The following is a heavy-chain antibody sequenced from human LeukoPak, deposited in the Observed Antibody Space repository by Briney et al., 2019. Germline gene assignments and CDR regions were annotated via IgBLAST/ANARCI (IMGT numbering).Heavy chain of an antibody. D-gene: IGHD5-18*01. CDR3: ARTSIPWIQLVDY. CDR1: GGTFSSYT. Sequence: ASVKVSCKASGGTFSSYTISWVRQAPGQGLEWMGRINPNSGGTNYAQKFQGRVTMTRDTSISTAYMELSRLRSDDTAVYYCARTSIPWIQLVDYWGQGTLVTVSS. J-gene: IGHJ4*02. V-gene: IGHV1-2*06. CDR2: INPNSGGT.